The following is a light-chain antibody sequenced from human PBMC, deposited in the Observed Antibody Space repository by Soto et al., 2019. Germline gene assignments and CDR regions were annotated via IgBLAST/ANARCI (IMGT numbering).Light chain of an antibody. CDR1: SSDVGAYNS. CDR2: DVS. CDR3: SSYTNINTRACV. J-gene: IGLJ1*01. V-gene: IGLV2-14*01. Sequence: QSVLTQPASVSGSPGQSITISCTGTSSDVGAYNSVAWYQHNPGKAPKLMIYDVSNRPSGVSSRFSGSKSANTASLSISGLQAEDEAEYYCSSYTNINTRACVFGTGTKVTVL.